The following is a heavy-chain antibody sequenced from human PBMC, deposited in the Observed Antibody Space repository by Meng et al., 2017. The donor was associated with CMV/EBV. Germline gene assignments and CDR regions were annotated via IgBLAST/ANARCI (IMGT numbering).Heavy chain of an antibody. V-gene: IGHV1-2*02. CDR3: ASIVSGSYLQLPDY. Sequence: ASVKVSCKASGYTFTGYYMHWVRQAPGQGLEWIGWINPNSGGTNYAQKFQGRVTMTRDTSISTAYMELSRLRSDDTAVYYCASIVSGSYLQLPDYWGQGTLVTVSS. CDR1: GYTFTGYY. J-gene: IGHJ4*02. D-gene: IGHD1-26*01. CDR2: INPNSGGT.